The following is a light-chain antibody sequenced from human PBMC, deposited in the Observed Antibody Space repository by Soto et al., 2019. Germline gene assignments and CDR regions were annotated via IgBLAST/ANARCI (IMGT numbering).Light chain of an antibody. CDR3: HQYGSSPRT. CDR2: GAS. CDR1: QSVSSSY. J-gene: IGKJ1*01. V-gene: IGKV3-20*01. Sequence: EILLTQSPGTLSLSPGERATLSCRACQSVSSSYLAWYQQKPGQAPRLLIYGASSRATGIPDRFSGSGSGIDFTLTISILEPEDFAVYYCHQYGSSPRTFGQGTKV.